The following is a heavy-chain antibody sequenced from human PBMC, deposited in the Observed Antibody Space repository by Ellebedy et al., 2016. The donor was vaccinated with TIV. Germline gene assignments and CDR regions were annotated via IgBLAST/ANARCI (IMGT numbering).Heavy chain of an antibody. J-gene: IGHJ3*01. CDR2: IKQDGSEK. CDR3: ATDGSYGDYLSPTHAFAF. V-gene: IGHV3-7*01. CDR1: GFTFSSYW. Sequence: GGSLRLSCAASGFTFSSYWMSWVRQAPGEGLEWVANIKQDGSEKYYVDSVKGRFTISRDNAKNSLYPQMNSLRAEDTAVYYCATDGSYGDYLSPTHAFAFWGQGTMVTVSS. D-gene: IGHD4-17*01.